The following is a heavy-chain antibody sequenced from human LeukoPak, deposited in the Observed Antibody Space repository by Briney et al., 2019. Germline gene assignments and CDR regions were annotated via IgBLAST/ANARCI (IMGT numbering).Heavy chain of an antibody. CDR3: ARGLEMTDPFGY. CDR2: IYSGQNT. Sequence: PGGSLRLXCAASGFTVSSDFMSWVRQAPGKGLEWVSVIYSGQNTYYADSVKGRFTISRDNFKNTVYLQMNRLRVEDTAVYYCARGLEMTDPFGYWGQGTLVTVSS. J-gene: IGHJ4*02. CDR1: GFTVSSDF. V-gene: IGHV3-66*02. D-gene: IGHD5-24*01.